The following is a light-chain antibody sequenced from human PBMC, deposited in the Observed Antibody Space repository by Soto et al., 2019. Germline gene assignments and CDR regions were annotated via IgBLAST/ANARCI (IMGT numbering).Light chain of an antibody. V-gene: IGLV3-1*01. CDR3: QAWDSSTEV. Sequence: SYELTQPPSVSVSPGQTASITCSGDKLGDKYASWYQQKPGQSPALVIYKDNRRPSGIPERFSGSNSGNTATLTISGTQTMDEADYYCQAWDSSTEVFGGGTKVTVL. J-gene: IGLJ2*01. CDR1: KLGDKY. CDR2: KDN.